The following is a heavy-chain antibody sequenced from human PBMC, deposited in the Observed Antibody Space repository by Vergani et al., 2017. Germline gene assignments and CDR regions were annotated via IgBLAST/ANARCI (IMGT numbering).Heavy chain of an antibody. CDR1: AFISIGPY. D-gene: IGHD5-18*01. CDR2: LYASGST. V-gene: IGHV4-38-2*01. CDR3: ARHLRGYSYGVFDY. Sequence: QVQLQESAQDLLKPPKTLSLICDVFAFISIGPYWGWIRQSPEKGLEWIGSLYASGSTYYSPSLKSRVAISIDTSKNHFSLRLSSVTAADTAVYYCARHLRGYSYGVFDYWGQGREVTVSS. J-gene: IGHJ4*02.